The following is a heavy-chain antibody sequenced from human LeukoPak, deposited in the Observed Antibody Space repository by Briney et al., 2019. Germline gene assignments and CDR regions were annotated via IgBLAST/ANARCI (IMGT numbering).Heavy chain of an antibody. V-gene: IGHV3-7*01. CDR1: GFTFSSYW. Sequence: GGSLRLSCAASGFTFSSYWMNWVRQAPWKGLEWVANIKQDGAEKLYVDSVKGRFTISRDNAKNSLYLQMNSLRAEDTAVYFCAGGRGWLVDYWGQGTRVTVSS. J-gene: IGHJ4*02. D-gene: IGHD3-22*01. CDR2: IKQDGAEK. CDR3: AGGRGWLVDY.